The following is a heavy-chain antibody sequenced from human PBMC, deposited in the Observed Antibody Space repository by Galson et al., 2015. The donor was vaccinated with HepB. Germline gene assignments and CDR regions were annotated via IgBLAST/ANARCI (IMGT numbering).Heavy chain of an antibody. Sequence: SVKVSCKASGYTFTSYDINWVRQATGQGLERMGWMNPNSGNTGYAQKFQGRVTMTRNTSISTAYMELSSLRSEDTAVYYCARGLGTRIAAAGYWGQGTLVTVSS. D-gene: IGHD6-13*01. V-gene: IGHV1-8*01. CDR2: MNPNSGNT. CDR1: GYTFTSYD. CDR3: ARGLGTRIAAAGY. J-gene: IGHJ4*02.